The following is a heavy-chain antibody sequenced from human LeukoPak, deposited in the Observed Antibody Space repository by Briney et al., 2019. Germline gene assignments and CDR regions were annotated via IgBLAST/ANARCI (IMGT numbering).Heavy chain of an antibody. CDR1: GFTFSSHW. CDR2: IKQDGSEK. D-gene: IGHD3-10*01. V-gene: IGHV3-7*01. J-gene: IGHJ6*03. CDR3: ARGIGERYYYYMDV. Sequence: GGSLRLSCAASGFTFSSHWMSWVRQAPGKGLEWVANIKQDGSEKYYVDSVKGRFTISRDNAKNSLYLQINSLRAEDTAVYYCARGIGERYYYYMDVWGKGTTVTVSS.